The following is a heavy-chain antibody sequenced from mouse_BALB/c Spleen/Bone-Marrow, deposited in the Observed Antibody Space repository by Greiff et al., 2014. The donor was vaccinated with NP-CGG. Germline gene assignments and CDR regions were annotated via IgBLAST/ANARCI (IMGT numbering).Heavy chain of an antibody. CDR2: IDPANGNT. V-gene: IGHV14-3*02. J-gene: IGHJ1*01. Sequence: EVQLVESGAELVKPGASVKLSCTASGFNIKDTYMHWVKQRPEQGLEWIGRIDPANGNTKYDPEFQGKATITADTSSNTAYLQLSSLTSEDTAVYYCASYRYAWYFDVWGAGTTVTVSS. CDR1: GFNIKDTY. CDR3: ASYRYAWYFDV. D-gene: IGHD2-14*01.